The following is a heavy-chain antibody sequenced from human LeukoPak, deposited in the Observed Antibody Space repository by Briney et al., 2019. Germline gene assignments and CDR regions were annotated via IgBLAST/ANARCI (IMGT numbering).Heavy chain of an antibody. CDR2: IWYDGSNK. V-gene: IGHV3-33*01. CDR1: GFTFSSYG. D-gene: IGHD3-10*01. J-gene: IGHJ3*02. CDR3: AVAYYYGSGDAFDI. Sequence: GRSLRLSCAASGFTFSSYGMHWVRQAPGKGLEWVAVIWYDGSNKYYADSVKGQFTISRDNSKNTLYLQMNSLRAEDTAIYYCAVAYYYGSGDAFDIWGQGTKVTVSS.